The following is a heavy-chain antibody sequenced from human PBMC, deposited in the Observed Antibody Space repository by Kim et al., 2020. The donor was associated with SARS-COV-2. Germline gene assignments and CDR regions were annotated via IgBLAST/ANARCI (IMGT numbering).Heavy chain of an antibody. CDR3: AKVREDLGSYIRYFDY. J-gene: IGHJ4*02. D-gene: IGHD3-10*01. V-gene: IGHV3-23*01. CDR1: GFTFSSYG. CDR2: ITGNGGSA. Sequence: GGSLRLSCTVSGFTFSSYGMTWVRQAPGKGLEWVSGITGNGGSAYYADFVKGRFTISRDNSKSTLHLQMSSLRAEDTAVYYCAKVREDLGSYIRYFDYWGQGTLVTVSS.